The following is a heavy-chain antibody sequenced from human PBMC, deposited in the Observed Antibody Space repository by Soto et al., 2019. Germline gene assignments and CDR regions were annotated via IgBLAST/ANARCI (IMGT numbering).Heavy chain of an antibody. CDR1: GYTFTTYG. Sequence: QVHLVQSGAEVKKPGASVKVSCKASGYTFTTYGITWVRQAPGQGLEWMGWISGYNGNTNVDQKFQGRVTMTTDTSTSTAYMELRSLRSDDTAVYYCVRAYCSSSSCYWFDPWGQGTLVTVSS. CDR3: VRAYCSSSSCYWFDP. CDR2: ISGYNGNT. V-gene: IGHV1-18*04. D-gene: IGHD2-2*01. J-gene: IGHJ5*02.